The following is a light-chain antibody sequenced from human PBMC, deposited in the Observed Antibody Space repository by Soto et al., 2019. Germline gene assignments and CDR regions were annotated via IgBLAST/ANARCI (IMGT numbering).Light chain of an antibody. CDR2: EVS. CDR3: AAWDDSLNGLYV. J-gene: IGLJ1*01. CDR1: SSDIGGYIY. V-gene: IGLV2-8*01. Sequence: QSALTQPPSASGSPGQSVTISCTGTSSDIGGYIYVSWYQQHPGKAPKLMIYEVSRRPSGVPDRFSGSKSGNTASLTVSGLQAEDEAHYYCAAWDDSLNGLYVFGTGTKLTVL.